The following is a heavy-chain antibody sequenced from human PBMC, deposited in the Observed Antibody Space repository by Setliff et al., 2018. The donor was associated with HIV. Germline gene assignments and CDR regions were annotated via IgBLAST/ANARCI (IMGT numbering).Heavy chain of an antibody. CDR3: ARGGDPPYYFLGMDV. CDR2: FTSYNNQA. J-gene: IGHJ6*02. D-gene: IGHD3-10*01. V-gene: IGHV1-18*01. Sequence: PSVKVSCKISGYTLTAYGLNWVRQAPGQGPEWMGWFTSYNNQAEYAPKFQGRVTMTIDTSTSTAYMELRNLKYDDTAVYYCARGGDPPYYFLGMDVWGQGTTVTVSS. CDR1: GYTLTAYG.